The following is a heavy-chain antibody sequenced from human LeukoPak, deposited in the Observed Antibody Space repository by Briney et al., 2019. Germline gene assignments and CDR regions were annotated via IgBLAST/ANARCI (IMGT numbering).Heavy chain of an antibody. Sequence: SETLSLTCTVSGGSISSSSYYWGWIRQPPGKGLEWIGSIYYSGSTYYNPSLKSRVTISVDTSKNQFSLKLTSVTAADTAVYYCARANYYDSSGYSRGAFDIWGQGTMVTVSS. J-gene: IGHJ3*02. CDR2: IYYSGST. CDR1: GGSISSSSYY. CDR3: ARANYYDSSGYSRGAFDI. V-gene: IGHV4-39*07. D-gene: IGHD3-22*01.